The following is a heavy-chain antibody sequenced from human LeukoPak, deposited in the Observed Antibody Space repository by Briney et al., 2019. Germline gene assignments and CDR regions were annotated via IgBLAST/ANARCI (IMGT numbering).Heavy chain of an antibody. CDR3: ARERGEDGTDY. CDR1: GYTFSRFG. CDR2: ISGYNGNT. J-gene: IGHJ4*02. D-gene: IGHD3-16*01. V-gene: IGHV1-18*01. Sequence: ASVKVSCKASGYTFSRFGINWVRQAPGQGLEWMAWISGYNGNTKYSQNFQGRVTVTTDTSTNMAYMELGSLISDDTAVYFCARERGEDGTDYWGQGTLVTVSS.